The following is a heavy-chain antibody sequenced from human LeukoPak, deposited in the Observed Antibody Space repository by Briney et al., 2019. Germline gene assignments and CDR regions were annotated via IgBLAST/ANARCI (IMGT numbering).Heavy chain of an antibody. CDR1: GFTFSSYA. CDR3: AKDYGDYDYFDY. D-gene: IGHD4-17*01. Sequence: GGSLSLSCAASGFTFSSYAMHWVRRAPGKGLEWVSGISWNSGSIGYADSVKGRFTISRDNAKNSLYLQMNSLRAEDTALYYCAKDYGDYDYFDYWGQGTLVTVSS. V-gene: IGHV3-9*01. J-gene: IGHJ4*02. CDR2: ISWNSGSI.